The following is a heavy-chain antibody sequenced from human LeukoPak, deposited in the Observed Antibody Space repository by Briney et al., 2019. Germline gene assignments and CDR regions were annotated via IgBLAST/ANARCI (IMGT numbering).Heavy chain of an antibody. CDR2: ISRSGEST. Sequence: TGGSLRLSCAASGFTFSSYWMSWVRQAPGKGLEWVSSISRSGESTFYADSVRGRFTISRDNSKNTVSLQMESLRAEDTALYYCAKDYAVGSIDYWGQGTLVTVSS. V-gene: IGHV3-23*01. CDR1: GFTFSSYW. CDR3: AKDYAVGSIDY. J-gene: IGHJ4*02. D-gene: IGHD3-16*01.